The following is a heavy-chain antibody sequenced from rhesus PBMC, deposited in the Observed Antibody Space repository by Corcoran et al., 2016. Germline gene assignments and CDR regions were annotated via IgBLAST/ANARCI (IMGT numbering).Heavy chain of an antibody. CDR1: GGSISSSY. CDR2: INGSGRST. V-gene: IGHV4-169*02. D-gene: IGHD6-25*01. J-gene: IGHJ4*01. Sequence: QLQLQESGPGLVKPSETLSVTCAVSGGSISSSYWSWIRQAPGKGLEWIGYINGSGRSTNYNPSRKRRVTLSIDTSKNQLSLKLSYVTAADTAVYDCASDDSGSFDYWGQGVLVTVSS. CDR3: ASDDSGSFDY.